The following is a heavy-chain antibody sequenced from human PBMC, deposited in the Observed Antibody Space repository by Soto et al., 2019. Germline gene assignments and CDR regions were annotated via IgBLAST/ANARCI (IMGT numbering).Heavy chain of an antibody. CDR2: INPSGGST. V-gene: IGHV1-46*01. D-gene: IGHD6-13*01. J-gene: IGHJ4*02. Sequence: QVQLVQSGAEVKKPGASVKVSCKASGYTFTSYYMHWVRQAPGQGLEWMGIINPSGGSTSYAQKFQGRVTMPRDPSTSTVDMDLSALRSEDTAVYYCARDPEAGAGGGIAARGGWGQGTLVTVSS. CDR3: ARDPEAGAGGGIAARGG. CDR1: GYTFTSYY.